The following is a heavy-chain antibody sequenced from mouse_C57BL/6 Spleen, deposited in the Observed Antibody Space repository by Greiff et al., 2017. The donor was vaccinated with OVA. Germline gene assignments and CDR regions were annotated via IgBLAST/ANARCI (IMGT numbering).Heavy chain of an antibody. Sequence: VQLQQSGAELVRPGASVKLSCTASGFNIKDDYMHWVKQRPEQGLEWIGWIDTEHGDTEYASKFQGKATITADSSSNTAYLQISSLTSEDTAVYYGTTRYDYYEVYAMDYWGQGTSVTVSS. CDR3: TTRYDYYEVYAMDY. D-gene: IGHD2-4*01. J-gene: IGHJ4*01. V-gene: IGHV14-4*01. CDR1: GFNIKDDY. CDR2: IDTEHGDT.